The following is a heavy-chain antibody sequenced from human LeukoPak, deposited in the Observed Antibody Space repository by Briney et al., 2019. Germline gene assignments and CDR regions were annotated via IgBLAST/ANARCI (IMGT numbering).Heavy chain of an antibody. Sequence: GGSLRLSCAASGFPFSSYSMNWVRQAPGKGLEWVSYIRGSSTMRYYADSVKGRFTISRDNAVNSLYLQMNSLRDDDTAVYYCARGPTGSYGGYFDLWGRGTLVTVSS. CDR3: ARGPTGSYGGYFDL. J-gene: IGHJ2*01. V-gene: IGHV3-48*02. D-gene: IGHD1-26*01. CDR2: IRGSSTMR. CDR1: GFPFSSYS.